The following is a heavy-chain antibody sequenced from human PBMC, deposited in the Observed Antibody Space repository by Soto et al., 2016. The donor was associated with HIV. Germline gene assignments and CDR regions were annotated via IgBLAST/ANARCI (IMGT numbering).Heavy chain of an antibody. D-gene: IGHD3-16*01. V-gene: IGHV1-2*02. Sequence: QVQLVQSGAEVKKPGASVKVSCKASEYTLTGYYMHWVRQAPGQGLEWMGWINPNSGGTNHAQKFQGRVTMTRDTSISTAYMELTRLRSDDTAVYYCARGTEGLGIWGDWFDPWGQGTLVTVSS. CDR1: EYTLTGYY. J-gene: IGHJ5*02. CDR3: ARGTEGLGIWGDWFDP. CDR2: INPNSGGT.